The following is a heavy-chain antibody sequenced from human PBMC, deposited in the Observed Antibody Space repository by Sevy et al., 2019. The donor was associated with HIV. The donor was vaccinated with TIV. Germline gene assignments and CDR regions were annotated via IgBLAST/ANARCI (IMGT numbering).Heavy chain of an antibody. J-gene: IGHJ5*02. CDR3: AKEGTTMVRGVIIKPDNWFDP. CDR2: ISGSGGST. Sequence: GGSLRLSCAASGFTFSSYAMSWVRQAPGKGLEWVSAISGSGGSTYYPDSVKGRFTISRDNSKNTLYLQMNSLRAEDTAVYYCAKEGTTMVRGVIIKPDNWFDPWGQGTLVTVSS. CDR1: GFTFSSYA. V-gene: IGHV3-23*01. D-gene: IGHD3-10*01.